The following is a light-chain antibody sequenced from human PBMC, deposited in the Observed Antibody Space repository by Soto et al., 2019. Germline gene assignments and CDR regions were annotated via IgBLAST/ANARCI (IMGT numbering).Light chain of an antibody. V-gene: IGKV1-9*01. J-gene: IGKJ4*01. Sequence: DIQLTQSPSFLSASVGDRVTITCWASQGISSYLAWYQQKPGKAPKLLIYAASTLQSGVPSRFSGSGSGTEFTLTISSLQPEDFATYYCQQPKGLTFGGGTKVEIK. CDR2: AAS. CDR1: QGISSY. CDR3: QQPKGLT.